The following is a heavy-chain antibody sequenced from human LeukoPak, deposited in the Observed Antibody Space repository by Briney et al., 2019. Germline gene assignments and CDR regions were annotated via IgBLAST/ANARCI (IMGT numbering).Heavy chain of an antibody. V-gene: IGHV4-34*01. D-gene: IGHD3-9*01. CDR2: INHSGST. CDR1: GVSFSGYY. CDR3: ATSLNYDILTGYYHWYFDL. J-gene: IGHJ2*01. Sequence: SETLSLTCAVYGVSFSGYYWSWIRQPPGKGLEWIGEINHSGSTNYNPSLKSRVTISVDTSKNQFSLKLSSVTAADTAVYYCATSLNYDILTGYYHWYFDLWGRGTLVTVSS.